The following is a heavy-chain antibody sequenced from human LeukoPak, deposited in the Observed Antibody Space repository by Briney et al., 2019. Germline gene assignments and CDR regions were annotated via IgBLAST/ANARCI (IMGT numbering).Heavy chain of an antibody. J-gene: IGHJ4*02. V-gene: IGHV4-59*01. Sequence: SSETLSLTCTVSGASISSYCWSWIRQPPGKGLEWIGYFCDIGSANYNPSLKSRVTISIDTSKNQFSLKLTSVTAADTALYYCAKGSGYYFYWGQGTLVTVSS. CDR1: GASISSYC. D-gene: IGHD3-22*01. CDR3: AKGSGYYFY. CDR2: FCDIGSA.